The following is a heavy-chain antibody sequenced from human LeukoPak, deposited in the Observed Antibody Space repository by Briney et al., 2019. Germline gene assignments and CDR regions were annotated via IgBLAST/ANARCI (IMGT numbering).Heavy chain of an antibody. CDR3: ARDDPDGIAAAGSQH. D-gene: IGHD6-13*01. Sequence: GASVKVSCKASGYTFTSYGISWVRQAPGQGLEWMGGIIPIFGTANYAQKFQGRVTITTDESTSTAYMELSSLRSEDTAVYYCARDDPDGIAAAGSQHWGQGTLVTVSS. CDR1: GYTFTSYG. CDR2: IIPIFGTA. J-gene: IGHJ1*01. V-gene: IGHV1-69*05.